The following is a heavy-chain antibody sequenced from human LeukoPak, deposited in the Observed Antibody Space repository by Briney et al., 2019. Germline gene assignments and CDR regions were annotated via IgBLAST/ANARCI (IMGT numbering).Heavy chain of an antibody. Sequence: PSETLSLTCTVSGGSISSSRYQWGWIRQPPGKALEWIGTVYYSGNSYYNPSLKSRVTISGDTSKNQFSLTLTSVTAADTAVYYCARQDTFYDILPGYYLDYWGQGTLVTVSS. J-gene: IGHJ4*02. D-gene: IGHD3-9*01. CDR2: VYYSGNS. CDR3: ARQDTFYDILPGYYLDY. CDR1: GGSISSSRYQ. V-gene: IGHV4-39*01.